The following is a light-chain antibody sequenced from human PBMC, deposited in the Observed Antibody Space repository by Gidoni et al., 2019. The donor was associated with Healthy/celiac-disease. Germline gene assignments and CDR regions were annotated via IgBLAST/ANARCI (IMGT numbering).Light chain of an antibody. CDR3: QQLNSYPT. V-gene: IGKV1-9*01. Sequence: IQLTQSPSSLSASVGERVTITCRASPGISSYLAWYQQKPGKAPKLRIYAASTLQSGVPSRFSGSGSGTDFTLTISSLQPEDFATYYCQQLNSYPTFGPGTKVDIK. CDR1: PGISSY. CDR2: AAS. J-gene: IGKJ3*01.